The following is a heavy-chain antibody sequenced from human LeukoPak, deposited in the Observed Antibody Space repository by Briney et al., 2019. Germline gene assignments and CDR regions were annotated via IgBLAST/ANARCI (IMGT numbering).Heavy chain of an antibody. J-gene: IGHJ6*02. Sequence: ASVNVSCKASGYTFTSYYMHWVRQAPGQGLEWMGIINPSGGSTSYAQKFQGRVTMTRDTSTSTVYMELSSLRSEDTAVYYCARELGYCSGGSCYSVGALDVWGQGTTVTVSS. CDR3: ARELGYCSGGSCYSVGALDV. CDR2: INPSGGST. V-gene: IGHV1-46*01. D-gene: IGHD2-15*01. CDR1: GYTFTSYY.